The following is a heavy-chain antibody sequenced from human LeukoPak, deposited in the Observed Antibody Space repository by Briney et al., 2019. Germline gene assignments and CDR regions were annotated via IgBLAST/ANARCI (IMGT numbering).Heavy chain of an antibody. CDR1: GYTFTGYN. D-gene: IGHD1-1*01. Sequence: ASVKVSCKASGYTFTGYNVHWVRQAPGQGLEWLGWINPNRGDTLYPQKFQGRVTLTRDTSISTACMDLNRLTSDDTAVYYCVRDVHNWNDAYWGQGTLVTVSS. CDR3: VRDVHNWNDAY. J-gene: IGHJ4*02. V-gene: IGHV1-2*02. CDR2: INPNRGDT.